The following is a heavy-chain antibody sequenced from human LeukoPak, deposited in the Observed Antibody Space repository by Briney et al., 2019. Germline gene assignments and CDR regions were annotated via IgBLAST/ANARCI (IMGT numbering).Heavy chain of an antibody. V-gene: IGHV5-51*01. CDR2: IYPGDSDT. D-gene: IGHD2-21*02. CDR1: GYGFTSYW. CDR3: AREGRGGDTITKDAFDI. J-gene: IGHJ3*02. Sequence: GESLKISCKGSGYGFTSYWIGWVRQMPGKGLEWMGIIYPGDSDTRYSPSFQGQVTISADKSISTAYLQWSSLKASDTAMYYCAREGRGGDTITKDAFDIWGQGTMVTVSS.